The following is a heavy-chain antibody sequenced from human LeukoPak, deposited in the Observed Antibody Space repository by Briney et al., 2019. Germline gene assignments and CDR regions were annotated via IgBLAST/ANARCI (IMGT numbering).Heavy chain of an antibody. D-gene: IGHD2-2*01. CDR2: ISAYNGNT. Sequence: ASVKVSCKASGYTFTSYGISWVRQAPGQGPEWMGWISAYNGNTNYAQKLQGRVTMTTDTSTSTAYMELRSLRSDDTAVYYCAREAGYCSSASCHYNWFDPWGQGTLVIVSS. CDR1: GYTFTSYG. V-gene: IGHV1-18*01. CDR3: AREAGYCSSASCHYNWFDP. J-gene: IGHJ5*02.